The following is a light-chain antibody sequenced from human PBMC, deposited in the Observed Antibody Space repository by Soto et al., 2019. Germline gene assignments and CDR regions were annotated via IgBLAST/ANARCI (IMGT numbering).Light chain of an antibody. J-gene: IGKJ4*01. V-gene: IGKV3-20*01. CDR3: QQYGSSPLT. CDR1: KGFTGRT. CDR2: DAS. Sequence: PGEKAPSSCGAGKGFTGRTLAWYQQKPGQAPRLLIYDASSRATGIPDRFSGSGSGTDFILTISRLEPEDFAVYYCQQYGSSPLTFGGGTKVEIK.